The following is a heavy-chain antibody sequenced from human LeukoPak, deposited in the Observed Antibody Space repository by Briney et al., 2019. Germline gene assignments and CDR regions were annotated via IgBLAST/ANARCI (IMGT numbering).Heavy chain of an antibody. CDR1: GFTFSGSA. Sequence: GGSLRLSCAASGFTFSGSAMSCVRQAPGEGLEWVSLISYSGANSYYTDSVRGRYTISRDNSKDTLFLQMNSLRAEDSAIYYCARDMQLATWGLGTMVTVSS. CDR3: ARDMQLAT. D-gene: IGHD2-2*01. V-gene: IGHV3-23*01. J-gene: IGHJ3*01. CDR2: ISYSGANS.